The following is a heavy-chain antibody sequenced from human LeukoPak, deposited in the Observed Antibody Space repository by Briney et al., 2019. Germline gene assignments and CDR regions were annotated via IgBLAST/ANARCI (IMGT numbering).Heavy chain of an antibody. CDR3: AKDVLWFGELTFDY. V-gene: IGHV3-23*01. D-gene: IGHD3-10*01. CDR1: GFTFSSYA. CDR2: ISGSGGST. Sequence: GGSLRLSCAASGFTFSSYAMSWVRQAPGKGLEGVSAISGSGGSTYYADSVKGRFTISRDNSKNTLYLQMNSLRAEDTAVYYCAKDVLWFGELTFDYWGQGTLVTVSS. J-gene: IGHJ4*02.